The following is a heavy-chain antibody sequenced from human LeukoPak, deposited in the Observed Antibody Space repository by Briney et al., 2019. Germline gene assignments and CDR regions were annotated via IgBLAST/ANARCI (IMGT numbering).Heavy chain of an antibody. CDR3: AKSRVATGTFYFDY. CDR1: GFTFSSYS. J-gene: IGHJ4*02. Sequence: GGSLRLSCAASGFTFSSYSMSWVRQAPGKGLEWVSGISGNDGGTTYYADSVKGRFSISRDDSKNTLYLQVNSLRVEDTAIYYCAKSRVATGTFYFDYWGQGTLVTVSS. V-gene: IGHV3-23*01. D-gene: IGHD6-13*01. CDR2: ISGNDGGTT.